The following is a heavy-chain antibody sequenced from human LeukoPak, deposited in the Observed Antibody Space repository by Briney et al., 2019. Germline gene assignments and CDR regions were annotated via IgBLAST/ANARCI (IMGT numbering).Heavy chain of an antibody. CDR1: GYTFTSHG. D-gene: IGHD3-22*01. V-gene: IGHV1-18*01. CDR3: ARDRRVYYYDSSGHTRNMDV. CDR2: ITVYNGNT. Sequence: GASVKVSCKASGYTFTSHGISWVRQALGQGPEWMGWITVYNGNTNYAQKLQGRVTMTTDTSASTAYMELRSLRSDDTAVYYCARDRRVYYYDSSGHTRNMDVWGKGTTVTVSS. J-gene: IGHJ6*03.